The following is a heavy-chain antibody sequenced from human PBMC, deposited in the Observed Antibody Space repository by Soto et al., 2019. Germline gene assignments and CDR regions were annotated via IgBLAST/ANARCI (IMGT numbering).Heavy chain of an antibody. Sequence: SETLSLTCTVSGGSISSYCWTWIRQPPGKGLEWIGHIYYSGSTNYNPSLKSRVTISLDTSKSQFSLRLSSVTAADTAVYYCAREGGYNSYFDYWGQGTPVTVSS. D-gene: IGHD5-12*01. J-gene: IGHJ4*02. CDR2: IYYSGST. V-gene: IGHV4-59*01. CDR3: AREGGYNSYFDY. CDR1: GGSISSYC.